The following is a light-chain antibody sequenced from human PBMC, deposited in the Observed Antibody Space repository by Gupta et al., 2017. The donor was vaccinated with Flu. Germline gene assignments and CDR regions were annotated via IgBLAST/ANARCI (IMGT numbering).Light chain of an antibody. Sequence: EIVLTQSPATLSLSPGERATLSCRASQSVSSYLAWYQQKPGQAPRLHIYDASNRATGLPARFSGSGSGTEFTLTISSLEPEDFAVYYCQQRSNWLITFGGGTKVEIK. CDR3: QQRSNWLIT. CDR1: QSVSSY. CDR2: DAS. J-gene: IGKJ4*01. V-gene: IGKV3-11*01.